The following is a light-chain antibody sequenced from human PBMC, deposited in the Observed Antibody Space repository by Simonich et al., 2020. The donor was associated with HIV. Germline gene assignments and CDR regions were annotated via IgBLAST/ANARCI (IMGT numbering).Light chain of an antibody. CDR2: WAA. CDR1: QSVLYSSNNKNS. V-gene: IGKV4-1*01. J-gene: IGKJ4*01. CDR3: QQYYSALS. Sequence: DIVMTQSPDSLAVSLGERATINCKSSQSVLYSSNNKNSLAWYQQKPGQPPKLLIYWAATRESGVPDRFSGSGSGTDYTLTISSLQAEDVAVYYCQQYYSALSFGGGTRVEIK.